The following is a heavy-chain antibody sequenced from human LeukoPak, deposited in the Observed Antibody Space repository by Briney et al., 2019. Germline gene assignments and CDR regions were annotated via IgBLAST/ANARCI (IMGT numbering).Heavy chain of an antibody. V-gene: IGHV3-21*01. Sequence: GGSLRLSCAASGLTFSSYSMNWVRQAPGRGLEWVSSISSSSSYIYYADSVKGRFTISRDNAKNSLYLQMNSLRAEDTAVYYCARTSSGRLNYFDHWGQGTLVTVSS. CDR2: ISSSSSYI. CDR1: GLTFSSYS. D-gene: IGHD6-19*01. J-gene: IGHJ4*02. CDR3: ARTSSGRLNYFDH.